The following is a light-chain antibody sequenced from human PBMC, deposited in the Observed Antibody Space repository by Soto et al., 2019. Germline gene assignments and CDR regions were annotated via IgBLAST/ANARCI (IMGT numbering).Light chain of an antibody. CDR1: HSVSSNY. CDR3: QQYGTSPT. CDR2: DVS. V-gene: IGKV3-20*01. J-gene: IGKJ1*01. Sequence: EIVLTQSPGTLSLSPGERATLSCRSSHSVSSNYLAWYQQKPGQAPRLLIYDVSSRATGIPDRFSGSGSGTDFTLTISRLEAVDFAVYYCQQYGTSPTFGQGTKVEIK.